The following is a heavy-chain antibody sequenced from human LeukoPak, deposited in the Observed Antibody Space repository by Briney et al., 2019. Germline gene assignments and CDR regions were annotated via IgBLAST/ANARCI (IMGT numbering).Heavy chain of an antibody. D-gene: IGHD3-22*01. J-gene: IGHJ4*02. CDR2: IYYSGTT. CDR1: GGSISSSGYY. CDR3: AREDYYDSSGYLDY. Sequence: SETLSLTCTVSGGSISSSGYYWSWLRQHPGKGLEWIGYIYYSGTTYYNPSLRSRVTISVDTSKNQFSLKLFSVTAADTAVYYCAREDYYDSSGYLDYWGQGTLVTVSS. V-gene: IGHV4-31*03.